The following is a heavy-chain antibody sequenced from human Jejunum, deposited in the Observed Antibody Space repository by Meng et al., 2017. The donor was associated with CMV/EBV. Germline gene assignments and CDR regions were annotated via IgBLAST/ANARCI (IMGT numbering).Heavy chain of an antibody. V-gene: IGHV3-30*14. CDR3: ARIGRFGEYTLWDDY. Sequence: SGFIFRSYARHWVRQAPGKGLEWVAAISPDEHNKYYADSVKGRFTVSRDNFKNTLYLQMDSLRVEDTAVYYCARIGRFGEYTLWDDYWGQGTLVTVSS. D-gene: IGHD3-16*01. CDR2: ISPDEHNK. J-gene: IGHJ4*02. CDR1: GFIFRSYA.